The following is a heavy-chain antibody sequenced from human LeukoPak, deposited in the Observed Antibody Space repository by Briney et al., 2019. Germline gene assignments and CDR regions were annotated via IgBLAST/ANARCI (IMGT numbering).Heavy chain of an antibody. Sequence: PGGSLRLSCAASGFTFSSNWMSWVRQAQGQGLVWMANIKQDGNEKYYVESVKDRFPICRDNAENSLYLQMNSLRAEDTAVYYCAREYYDNQFDYWGQGTLVTVSS. CDR2: IKQDGNEK. CDR1: GFTFSSNW. CDR3: AREYYDNQFDY. V-gene: IGHV3-7*01. D-gene: IGHD3-22*01. J-gene: IGHJ4*02.